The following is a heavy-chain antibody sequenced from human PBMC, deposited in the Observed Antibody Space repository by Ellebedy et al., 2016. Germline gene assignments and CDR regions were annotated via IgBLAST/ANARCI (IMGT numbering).Heavy chain of an antibody. D-gene: IGHD2-2*01. Sequence: GGSLRLXXAASGFTFSDYYMSWVRQAPGKGLEWVSAISGSGGSTYYADSVKGRFTISRDNSKNTLYLQMNSLRAEDTAVYYCAKDDLPAAIHGNFDYWGQGTLVTVSS. CDR3: AKDDLPAAIHGNFDY. CDR1: GFTFSDYY. V-gene: IGHV3-23*01. J-gene: IGHJ4*02. CDR2: ISGSGGST.